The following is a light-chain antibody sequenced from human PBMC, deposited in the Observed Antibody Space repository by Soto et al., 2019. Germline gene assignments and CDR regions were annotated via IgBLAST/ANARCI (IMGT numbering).Light chain of an antibody. CDR3: QSYDSSLSVV. Sequence: QSVLTQPPSVSRAPGQRVTISCTGSSSNIGAGYDVHWYQQLPGTAPKLLIYGNSNRPSGVPDRFSGSKSGTSASLAITGLQAEDEADYYCQSYDSSLSVVFGGGTKPTVL. CDR1: SSNIGAGYD. J-gene: IGLJ2*01. CDR2: GNS. V-gene: IGLV1-40*01.